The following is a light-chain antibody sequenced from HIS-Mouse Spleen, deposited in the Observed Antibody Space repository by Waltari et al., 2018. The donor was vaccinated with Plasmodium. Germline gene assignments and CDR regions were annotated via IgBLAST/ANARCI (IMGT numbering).Light chain of an antibody. CDR2: KAS. V-gene: IGKV1-5*03. Sequence: DIQMTQSPSPLSASVGDRVTITCRASQSISSRLAWYQQKPGKAPKLLIYKASSLESGVPSRFSGSGSGTEFTLTISSLQSEDFAVYYCQQYNNWPAWTFGQGTKVEIK. CDR3: QQYNNWPAWT. CDR1: QSISSR. J-gene: IGKJ1*01.